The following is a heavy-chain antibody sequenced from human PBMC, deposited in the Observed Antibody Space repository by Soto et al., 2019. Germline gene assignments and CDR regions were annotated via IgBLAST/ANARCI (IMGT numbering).Heavy chain of an antibody. V-gene: IGHV3-30*18. CDR2: ISYDGSNK. D-gene: IGHD6-13*01. CDR3: AKDQIQWSVALAGYSRDYYYYGMDV. CDR1: GFTFSSYG. J-gene: IGHJ6*02. Sequence: QVQLVESGGGVVQPGRSLRLSCAVSGFTFSSYGMHWVRQAPGKGLEWVAVISYDGSNKYYADSVKGRFTISRDNSKNTLYLQMNSLRAEDTAVYYCAKDQIQWSVALAGYSRDYYYYGMDVWGQGTTVTVSS.